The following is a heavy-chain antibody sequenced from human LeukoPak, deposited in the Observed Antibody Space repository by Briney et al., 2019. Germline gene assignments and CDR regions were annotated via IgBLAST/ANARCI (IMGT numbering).Heavy chain of an antibody. Sequence: GASVKVSCKASGYTFPTYYLNWVRQAPGRGLEWMGKIDPNGGFAYYAQKFQGRVTMTRDTSTSTVYMEVNSLTSDDTAVYYCARCLYCSSTSCSRHGGNYYYYYMDVWGKGTTVTVSS. J-gene: IGHJ6*03. CDR3: ARCLYCSSTSCSRHGGNYYYYYMDV. D-gene: IGHD2-2*01. CDR2: IDPNGGFA. V-gene: IGHV1-46*01. CDR1: GYTFPTYY.